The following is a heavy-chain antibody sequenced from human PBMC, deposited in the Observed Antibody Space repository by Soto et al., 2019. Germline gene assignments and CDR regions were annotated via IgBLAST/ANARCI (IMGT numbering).Heavy chain of an antibody. CDR1: GGSFSGYY. D-gene: IGHD4-17*01. V-gene: IGHV4-34*01. CDR2: INHSGST. CDR3: ARRDYGDHAYYYYYYMDV. Sequence: SESLSLTCAVYGGSFSGYYWSWIRQPPGKGLEWIGEINHSGSTNYNPSLKSRVTISVDTSKNQFSLKLSSVTAADTAVYYCARRDYGDHAYYYYYYMDVWGKGTTVPVSS. J-gene: IGHJ6*03.